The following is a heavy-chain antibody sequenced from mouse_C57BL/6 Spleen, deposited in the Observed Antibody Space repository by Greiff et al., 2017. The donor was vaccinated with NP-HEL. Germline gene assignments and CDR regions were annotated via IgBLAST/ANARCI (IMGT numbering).Heavy chain of an antibody. CDR3: ARFGPYAMDY. V-gene: IGHV1-64*01. CDR2: FHPNSGST. Sequence: QVQLQQPGAELVKPGASVKLSCKASGYTFTSYWMHWVKQRPGQGLEWIGMFHPNSGSTNYNEKFKSKATLTVDKSSSTAYMQLSSLTSEDSAVYYCARFGPYAMDYWGQGTSVTVSS. J-gene: IGHJ4*01. CDR1: GYTFTSYW.